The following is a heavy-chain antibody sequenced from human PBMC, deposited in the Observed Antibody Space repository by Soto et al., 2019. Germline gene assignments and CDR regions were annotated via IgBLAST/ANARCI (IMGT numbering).Heavy chain of an antibody. D-gene: IGHD3-3*01. CDR3: ARIKLVEWFFINVDVYDMDV. J-gene: IGHJ6*02. Sequence: GGSLRLSCVASGFSLSCYALNWVRQAPGKGLEWVSFISSDSRTIYNADSVEGRFTVSRDNARNSVSLQMDSLRDEDAAVYYCARIKLVEWFFINVDVYDMDVWGQGTPVTVSS. CDR2: ISSDSRTI. V-gene: IGHV3-48*02. CDR1: GFSLSCYA.